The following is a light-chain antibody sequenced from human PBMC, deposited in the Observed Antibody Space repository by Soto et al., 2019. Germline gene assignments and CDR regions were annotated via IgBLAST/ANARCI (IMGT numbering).Light chain of an antibody. CDR1: QSIGSR. CDR2: DAS. Sequence: DFQMTQSPATLSASVGDRVTITCRARQSIGSRLAWFQQKPGQAPKLLIYDASSMASGIPARFSGSGSETEFTLTISSLEPDDFSVYYCQQYDSWPRTFGGGTKVDIK. CDR3: QQYDSWPRT. J-gene: IGKJ4*01. V-gene: IGKV1-5*01.